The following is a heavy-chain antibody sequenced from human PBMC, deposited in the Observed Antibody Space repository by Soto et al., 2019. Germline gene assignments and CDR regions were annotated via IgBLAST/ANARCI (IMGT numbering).Heavy chain of an antibody. CDR3: ARDYSYQRAMDV. V-gene: IGHV3-30-3*01. D-gene: IGHD2-15*01. J-gene: IGHJ6*02. CDR1: GFTFSNFA. CDR2: ISYDGSHK. Sequence: QVQLVESGGGVVQPGRSLRLSCAASGFTFSNFAMYWVHQAPGKGLEWVTVISYDGSHKYYADSVKGRFTISRDNSKNTLYLQMNNLRAEDSAVYFCARDYSYQRAMDVWGQGTTVTVSS.